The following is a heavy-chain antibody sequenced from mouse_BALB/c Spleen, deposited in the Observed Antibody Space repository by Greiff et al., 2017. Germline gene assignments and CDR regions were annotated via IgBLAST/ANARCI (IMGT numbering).Heavy chain of an antibody. D-gene: IGHD1-1*01. Sequence: VKLQESGAELARPGASVKMSCKASGYTFTSYTMHWVKQRPGQGLEWIGYINPSSGYTNYNQKFKDKATLTADKSSSTAYMQLSSLTSEDSAVSYCARAYSASRYFDTWGQGTPLTVSS. CDR1: GYTFTSYT. CDR3: ARAYSASRYFDT. CDR2: INPSSGYT. V-gene: IGHV1-4*01. J-gene: IGHJ2*01.